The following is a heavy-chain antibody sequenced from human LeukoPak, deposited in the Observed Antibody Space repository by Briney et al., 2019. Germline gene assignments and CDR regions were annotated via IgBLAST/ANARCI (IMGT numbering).Heavy chain of an antibody. Sequence: SETLSLTCTVSTGSINSYYWGWVRQPAGRGLEWIGRIYTTGKTDYSPSLQSRVTMSVDTSKKQFSLSLRSVTAADTAIYYCARHGYTASHYFLDYWSQGTLVTVSS. J-gene: IGHJ4*02. CDR2: IYTTGKT. CDR1: TGSINSYY. CDR3: ARHGYTASHYFLDY. D-gene: IGHD3-16*02. V-gene: IGHV4-4*07.